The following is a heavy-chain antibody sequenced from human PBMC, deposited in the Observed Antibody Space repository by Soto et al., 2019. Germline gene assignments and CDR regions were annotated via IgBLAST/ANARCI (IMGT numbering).Heavy chain of an antibody. V-gene: IGHV4-59*02. D-gene: IGHD3-10*01. CDR2: ISYGGTT. CDR1: GASGTNNY. Sequence: SETLSLTCSVSGASGTNNYWSWIRQSPGKGLEWIGYISYGGTTNFNSSLKGRVTVSVDMSKNQFSLTLNSVTAADTAVYYCAMYYGHGQDYWGQGTLVTVS. CDR3: AMYYGHGQDY. J-gene: IGHJ4*02.